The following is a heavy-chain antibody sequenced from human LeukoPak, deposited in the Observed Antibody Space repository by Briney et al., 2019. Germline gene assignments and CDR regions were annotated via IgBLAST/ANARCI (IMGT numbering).Heavy chain of an antibody. CDR1: GYTFTSYG. Sequence: GASVKVSCKASGYTFTSYGISWVRQAPGQGLEWMGWISAYNGNTNYAQKLQGRVTMTTDTSTSTAYMELRSLRSDDTAVYYCARDLPSHRLSMGDAFDIWGQGTMVTVSS. CDR3: ARDLPSHRLSMGDAFDI. V-gene: IGHV1-18*01. CDR2: ISAYNGNT. J-gene: IGHJ3*02. D-gene: IGHD3-16*02.